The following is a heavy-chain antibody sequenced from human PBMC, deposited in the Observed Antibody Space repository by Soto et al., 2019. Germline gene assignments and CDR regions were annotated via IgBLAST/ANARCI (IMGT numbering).Heavy chain of an antibody. Sequence: GGSLRLSCAASGFTFSSYSMNWVRQAPGKGLEWVSYISSSSSTIYYADSVKGRFTISRDNAKNSLYLQMNSLRAEDTAVYYCASCEYSSSSPPFYYYGMDVWGQGTTVTVSS. D-gene: IGHD6-6*01. CDR1: GFTFSSYS. J-gene: IGHJ6*02. CDR2: ISSSSSTI. V-gene: IGHV3-48*01. CDR3: ASCEYSSSSPPFYYYGMDV.